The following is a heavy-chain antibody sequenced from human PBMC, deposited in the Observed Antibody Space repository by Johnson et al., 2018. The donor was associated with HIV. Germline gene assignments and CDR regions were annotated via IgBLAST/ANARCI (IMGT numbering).Heavy chain of an antibody. CDR3: VRDLGIIGPWAAFDI. CDR1: GLTFSSYA. D-gene: IGHD3-10*01. V-gene: IGHV3-30-3*01. Sequence: QVLLVESGGGVVQPGRSLRLSCAASGLTFSSYAMHWVRQAPGKGLEWVAVISYDGSDKYYADSVKGRFTISRANSKNTLYLQLNSLRVEATAVYYCVRDLGIIGPWAAFDIWGQGTRVTVSS. J-gene: IGHJ3*02. CDR2: ISYDGSDK.